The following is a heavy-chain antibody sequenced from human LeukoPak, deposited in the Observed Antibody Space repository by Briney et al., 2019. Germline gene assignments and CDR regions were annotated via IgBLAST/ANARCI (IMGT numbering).Heavy chain of an antibody. D-gene: IGHD1-1*01. V-gene: IGHV3-21*01. CDR1: GFTFRDYS. CDR2: ISSTSSYI. J-gene: IGHJ6*03. Sequence: GGSLRLSCGASGFTFRDYSVTWVRQAPGKGLEWVACISSTSSYIYYADSVQGRFTISRDNAKKSVYLQMDRLRAEDTAVYYCVRDRLEPPSYYFYMDVWGKGTTVTVSS. CDR3: VRDRLEPPSYYFYMDV.